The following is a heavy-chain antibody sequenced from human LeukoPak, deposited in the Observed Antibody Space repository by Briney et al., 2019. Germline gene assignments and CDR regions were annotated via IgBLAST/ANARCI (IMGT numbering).Heavy chain of an antibody. CDR2: IISSSGYI. D-gene: IGHD6-19*01. V-gene: IGHV3-21*01. CDR1: GFTFSSFS. J-gene: IGHJ4*02. Sequence: GGSLRLSCAASGFTFSSFSMNWVRQAPGRGLEWVSSIISSSGYIHYADSVKGRFTISRDNAKDSLYLQLNSLRAEDTAVYYCARDLMAVAGTGFDYWGQGALVTVSS. CDR3: ARDLMAVAGTGFDY.